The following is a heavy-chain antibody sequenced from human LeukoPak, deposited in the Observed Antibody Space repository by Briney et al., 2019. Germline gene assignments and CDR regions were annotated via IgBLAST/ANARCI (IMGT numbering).Heavy chain of an antibody. CDR2: INPNSGDT. CDR1: GYTFTGYY. J-gene: IGHJ4*02. D-gene: IGHD3-10*01. Sequence: ASVKVSCKASGYTFTGYYLHWVRQAPGQGLEWMGRINPNSGDTDYTQKFQDWVTMTRDTSTSTAYMELSRLRSGDTAVYYCARDKYCYGSGTFYSSAVFDHWGQGTLVAVSS. V-gene: IGHV1-2*04. CDR3: ARDKYCYGSGTFYSSAVFDH.